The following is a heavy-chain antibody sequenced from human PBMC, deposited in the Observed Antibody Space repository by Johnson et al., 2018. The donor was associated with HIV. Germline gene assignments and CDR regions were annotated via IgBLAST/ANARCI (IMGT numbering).Heavy chain of an antibody. V-gene: IGHV3-30*02. CDR1: GFTFSSYG. D-gene: IGHD5-18*01. Sequence: QVQLVESGGGVVQPGGSLRLSCAASGFTFSSYGMHWVRQAPGKGLEWVAFIRYDGSNKYYAESVKGEFNISRDNSKNPLYIQIKRLRPEDRAVYFCARVSLAYSYGYDALDFWGQGTMVTVSS. CDR2: IRYDGSNK. J-gene: IGHJ3*01. CDR3: ARVSLAYSYGYDALDF.